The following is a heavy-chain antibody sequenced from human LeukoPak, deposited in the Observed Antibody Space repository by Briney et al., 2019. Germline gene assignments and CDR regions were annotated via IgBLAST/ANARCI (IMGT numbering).Heavy chain of an antibody. D-gene: IGHD4-17*01. Sequence: SETLSLTCAVYGGSFSGYYWSWIRPPPGKGLEWMGEINHSGSTNYNPSLKSRVTISVDTSKNQFSLNLASVTAADTAVCFCASIFGDYDEAPSVPIDVWEKGTTVTVSS. CDR3: ASIFGDYDEAPSVPIDV. J-gene: IGHJ6*03. CDR1: GGSFSGYY. CDR2: INHSGST. V-gene: IGHV4-34*01.